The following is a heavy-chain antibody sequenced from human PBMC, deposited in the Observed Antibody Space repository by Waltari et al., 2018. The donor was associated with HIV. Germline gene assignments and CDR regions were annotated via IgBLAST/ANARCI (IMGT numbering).Heavy chain of an antibody. D-gene: IGHD2-8*02. CDR1: GGSLATTAFF. Sequence: QLQLQESGPGLVKPSETVSLVCTVSGGSLATTAFFCAWILPSPRGTLEWVGSGLYSGQIYSNPSLRGRVTISVDASNSQFSLRLTSVTAADTAVYFCARHAAAYSTVPGRTGWWLAGSLQPWGQGTLVSVSS. CDR2: GLYSGQI. V-gene: IGHV4-39*01. CDR3: ARHAAAYSTVPGRTGWWLAGSLQP. J-gene: IGHJ1*01.